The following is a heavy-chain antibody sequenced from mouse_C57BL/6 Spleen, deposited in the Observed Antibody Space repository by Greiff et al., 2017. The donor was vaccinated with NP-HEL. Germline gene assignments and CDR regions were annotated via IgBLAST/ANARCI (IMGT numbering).Heavy chain of an antibody. V-gene: IGHV5-9-1*02. CDR3: TRDNDYGEAMDY. J-gene: IGHJ4*01. CDR2: ISSGGDYI. D-gene: IGHD2-4*01. CDR1: GFTFSSYA. Sequence: EVMLVESGEGLVKPGGSLKLSCAASGFTFSSYAMSWVRQTPEKRLEWVAYISSGGDYIYYADTVKGRFTISRDNARNTLYLQMSSLKSEDTAMYYCTRDNDYGEAMDYWGQGTSVTVSS.